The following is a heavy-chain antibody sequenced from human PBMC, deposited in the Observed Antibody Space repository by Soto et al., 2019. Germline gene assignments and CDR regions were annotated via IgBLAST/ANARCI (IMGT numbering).Heavy chain of an antibody. V-gene: IGHV3-33*01. CDR1: GFTFSSYG. CDR2: IWSDGSNK. CDR3: VTDGRRSPRGY. D-gene: IGHD5-12*01. J-gene: IGHJ4*02. Sequence: GGSLRLSCAASGFTFSSYGMHWVRQAPGKELEWVAVIWSDGSNKYYADSVKGRFTISIDNSKTTLYLQLNSLRGEETAVYYCVTDGRRSPRGYWGRGSLVTVSS.